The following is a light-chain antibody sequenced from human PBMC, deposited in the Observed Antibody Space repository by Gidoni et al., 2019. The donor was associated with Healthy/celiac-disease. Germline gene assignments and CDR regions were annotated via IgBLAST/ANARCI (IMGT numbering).Light chain of an antibody. CDR2: GAS. J-gene: IGKJ1*01. V-gene: IGKV3-20*01. CDR1: QSVSSSY. CDR3: QQYGSSPWT. Sequence: ELVLTQSPCTLSLSPGESATLSCRASQSVSSSYLAWYQQKPGQAPRLLIYGASSRATGIPDRFSGSGSGTDFTLTISRLEPEDFAVYYCQQYGSSPWTFGQGTKVEIK.